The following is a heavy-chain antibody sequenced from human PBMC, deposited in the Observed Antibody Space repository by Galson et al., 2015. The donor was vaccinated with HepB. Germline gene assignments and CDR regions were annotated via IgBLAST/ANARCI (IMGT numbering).Heavy chain of an antibody. J-gene: IGHJ4*02. CDR1: GYTFTDYY. CDR3: ATEHRVPGYY. CDR2: VDPDNGDT. V-gene: IGHV1-69-2*01. Sequence: VKVSCKVSGYTFTDYYMHWVQQAPGKGLEWMGLVDPDNGDTIYAEKFQGRVTITADTSTDTAYMELSSLRSEDTAVYYCATEHRVPGYYWCQGTLGTVSS. D-gene: IGHD1-1*01.